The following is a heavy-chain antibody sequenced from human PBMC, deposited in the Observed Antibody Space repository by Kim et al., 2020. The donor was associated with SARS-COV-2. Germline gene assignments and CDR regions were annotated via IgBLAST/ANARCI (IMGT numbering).Heavy chain of an antibody. CDR3: ARDRFLGSGNPGSTEGAFDI. V-gene: IGHV4-61*01. J-gene: IGHJ3*02. CDR1: GGSVSSGSYY. Sequence: SETLSLTCTVSGGSVSSGSYYWSWIRQPPGKGLEWIGYIYYSGSTNYNPSLKSRVTISVDTSKNQFSLKLSSVTAADTAVYYCARDRFLGSGNPGSTEGAFDIWGQGTMVTVSS. CDR2: IYYSGST. D-gene: IGHD3-10*01.